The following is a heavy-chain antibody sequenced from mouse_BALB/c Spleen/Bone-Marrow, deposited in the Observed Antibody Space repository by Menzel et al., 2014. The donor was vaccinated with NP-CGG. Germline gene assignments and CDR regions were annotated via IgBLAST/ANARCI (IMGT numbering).Heavy chain of an antibody. V-gene: IGHV5-6-4*01. Sequence: EVHLVESGGGLVKPGGSLKLSCAASGFTFSSYTMSWVRQTPEKRLEWVATISSGGSYTYYPDSVKGRFTISRDNAKNTQYLQMSSLKSEDTAMYYCTRDGKGNYDYAMDYWGQGTSVTVSS. CDR3: TRDGKGNYDYAMDY. CDR2: ISSGGSYT. D-gene: IGHD2-1*01. J-gene: IGHJ4*01. CDR1: GFTFSSYT.